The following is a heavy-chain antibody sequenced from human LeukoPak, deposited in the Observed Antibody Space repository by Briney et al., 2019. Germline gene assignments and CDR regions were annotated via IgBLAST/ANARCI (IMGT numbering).Heavy chain of an antibody. Sequence: SVKVSCKASGGTFSSYAISWVRQAPGQGLEWMGRIIPIFGTANYAQKFQGRVTMTRDTSISTAYMELSRLRSDDTAVYYCARDLGYCSGGSCYWGQGTLVTVSS. J-gene: IGHJ4*02. CDR1: GGTFSSYA. CDR3: ARDLGYCSGGSCY. D-gene: IGHD2-15*01. CDR2: IIPIFGTA. V-gene: IGHV1-69*05.